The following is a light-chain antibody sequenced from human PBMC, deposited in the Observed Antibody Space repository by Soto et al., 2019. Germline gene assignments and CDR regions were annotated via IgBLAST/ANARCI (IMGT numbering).Light chain of an antibody. V-gene: IGKV3-20*01. CDR2: GAS. Sequence: EIVLTQSPGTLSLSPGETATLSCRASQSVTSNSLAWYQQKPGQAPRLLIYGASNRATGIPDRFSGSGSGTDFTLTISRLEPEDFAVYYCQQYGSSLITFGQGTRL. CDR3: QQYGSSLIT. J-gene: IGKJ5*01. CDR1: QSVTSNS.